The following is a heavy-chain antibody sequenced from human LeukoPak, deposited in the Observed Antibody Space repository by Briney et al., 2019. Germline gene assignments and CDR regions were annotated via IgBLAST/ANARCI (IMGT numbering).Heavy chain of an antibody. CDR1: GFTFDDYA. CDR2: ISWNSGSI. D-gene: IGHD2-15*01. V-gene: IGHV3-9*01. CDR3: AKDSCSGGSCYFTDAFDI. Sequence: GGSLRLSCAASGFTFDDYAMHWVRQAPGKGLEWVSGISWNSGSIGCADSVKGRFTISRDNAKNSLYLQMNSLRAEDTALYYCAKDSCSGGSCYFTDAFDIWGQGTMVTVSS. J-gene: IGHJ3*02.